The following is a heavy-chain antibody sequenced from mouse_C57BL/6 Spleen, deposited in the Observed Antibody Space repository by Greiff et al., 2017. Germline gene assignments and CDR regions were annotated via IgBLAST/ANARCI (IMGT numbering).Heavy chain of an antibody. D-gene: IGHD1-1*01. V-gene: IGHV2-9*01. J-gene: IGHJ1*03. CDR1: GSSLTSSG. CDR2: IWGGGST. CDR3: VKQSGYGSSYWYFDV. Sequence: VKLVESGPGLVAPSQSLSITCTVSGSSLTSSGVDWVRQPPGKGLEWLGAIWGGGSTNYNSDLMFRLSISKDNAKNQVFLKMNSLQTDDTAMYYCVKQSGYGSSYWYFDVWGTGTTVTVSS.